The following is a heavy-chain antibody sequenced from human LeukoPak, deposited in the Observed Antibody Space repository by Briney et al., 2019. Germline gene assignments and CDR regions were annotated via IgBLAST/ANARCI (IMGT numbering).Heavy chain of an antibody. J-gene: IGHJ4*02. CDR1: GFTFSSYG. Sequence: GGSLRLSCAASGFTFSSYGMQSVRQAPGKGLEWVAFIRYDGSNKYYADSVKGRLTISRDNSKNTLYLQMNSLRAEDTAVYYCATDLSRSIAVAEARDYWGQGTLVTVSS. D-gene: IGHD6-19*01. CDR2: IRYDGSNK. CDR3: ATDLSRSIAVAEARDY. V-gene: IGHV3-30*02.